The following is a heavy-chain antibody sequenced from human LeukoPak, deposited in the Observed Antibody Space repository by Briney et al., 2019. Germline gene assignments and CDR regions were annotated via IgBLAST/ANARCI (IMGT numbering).Heavy chain of an antibody. Sequence: GGSLRLSCAASGFTFSSYGMHWVRQAPGKGLEWVAFIRYDGTNKYYADSVKGRFTTSRDNSKNTLYLQMNSLRAEDTAVYYCARDSGDSSGYSLFDYWGQGTLVTVSS. J-gene: IGHJ4*02. CDR2: IRYDGTNK. CDR1: GFTFSSYG. CDR3: ARDSGDSSGYSLFDY. V-gene: IGHV3-30*02. D-gene: IGHD3-22*01.